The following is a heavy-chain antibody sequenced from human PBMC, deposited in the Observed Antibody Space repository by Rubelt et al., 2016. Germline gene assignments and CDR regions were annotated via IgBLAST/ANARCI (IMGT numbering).Heavy chain of an antibody. CDR1: GFTFSNYA. V-gene: IGHV3-23*01. J-gene: IGHJ2*01. D-gene: IGHD2/OR15-2a*01. CDR2: SSGSSGNT. CDR3: VSDVGLIDGHDWNFDL. Sequence: EVQLLESGGGLVQPGGSLRLSCAASGFTFSNYAMRWVRQAPGKGLEWVSTSSGSSGNTYYADSGKGRFTISRDNAKNTVYLQMNRLGGADTARYYFVSDVGLIDGHDWNFDLWGRGTLVSVSS.